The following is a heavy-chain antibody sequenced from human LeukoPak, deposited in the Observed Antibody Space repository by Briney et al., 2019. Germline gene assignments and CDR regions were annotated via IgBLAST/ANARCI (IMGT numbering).Heavy chain of an antibody. CDR1: GFTFSSYA. CDR3: ARRRDYVGAFDI. CDR2: ISYDGSNK. Sequence: GGSLRLSCAASGFTFSSYAMHWVRQAPGKGLEWVAVISYDGSNKYYADSVKGRFTISRDNSKNTLYLQMNSLRAEDTAVYYCARRRDYVGAFDIWGQGTMVTVSS. J-gene: IGHJ3*02. V-gene: IGHV3-30-3*01. D-gene: IGHD4-17*01.